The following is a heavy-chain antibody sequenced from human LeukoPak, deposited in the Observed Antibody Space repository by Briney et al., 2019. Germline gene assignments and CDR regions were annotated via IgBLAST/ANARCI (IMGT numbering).Heavy chain of an antibody. CDR3: ARLGYSSGSGYIPYFDY. J-gene: IGHJ4*02. V-gene: IGHV3-30*03. D-gene: IGHD6-19*01. Sequence: GGSLRLSCAASGFTFSSYSMNWVCQAPGKGLEWVAVISYDGSNKYYADSVKGRFTISRDNSKNTLYLQMNSLRAEDTAVYYCARLGYSSGSGYIPYFDYWGQGTLVTVSS. CDR2: ISYDGSNK. CDR1: GFTFSSYS.